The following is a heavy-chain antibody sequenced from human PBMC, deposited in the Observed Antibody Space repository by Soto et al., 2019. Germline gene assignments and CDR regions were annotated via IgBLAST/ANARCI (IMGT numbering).Heavy chain of an antibody. Sequence: PSETLSLTCTVSGGSISSGDYYWSWIRQPPGKGLEWIGYIYYSGSTYYNPSLKSRVTISVDTSKNQFSLKLSSVTAADTAVYYCARYIVVVPAASDFGFDPWGQGTLVTVSS. CDR3: ARYIVVVPAASDFGFDP. D-gene: IGHD2-2*01. CDR1: GGSISSGDYY. V-gene: IGHV4-30-4*01. J-gene: IGHJ5*02. CDR2: IYYSGST.